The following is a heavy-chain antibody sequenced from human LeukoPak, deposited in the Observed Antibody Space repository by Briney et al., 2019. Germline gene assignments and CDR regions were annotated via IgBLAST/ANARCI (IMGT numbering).Heavy chain of an antibody. D-gene: IGHD5-18*01. CDR2: MNPNSGNT. CDR3: ARGVGGYSYGLGAYWFDH. J-gene: IGHJ5*02. Sequence: GASVKVSCKASGYTFTSYDINWVRQATGQGLEWMGWMNPNSGNTGYAQKFQGRVTMTRNTSISTAYMELSSLRSEDTALYYCARGVGGYSYGLGAYWFDHWGQGTLVTVSS. V-gene: IGHV1-8*01. CDR1: GYTFTSYD.